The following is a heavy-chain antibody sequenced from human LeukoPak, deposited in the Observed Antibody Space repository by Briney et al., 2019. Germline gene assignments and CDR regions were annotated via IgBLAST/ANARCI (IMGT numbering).Heavy chain of an antibody. D-gene: IGHD3-22*01. CDR1: GESISGFY. CDR3: ARSSVPYYYYNYSMDV. V-gene: IGHV4-59*01. Sequence: PSETLSLTCTVSGESISGFYWTWIRQPPGKGLEWIGYIYYSGTTNYNPSLKSRVTISVDTSKNHFSLKLSSVTAADTAVYYCARSSVPYYYYNYSMDVWGNGTTVTVSS. CDR2: IYYSGTT. J-gene: IGHJ6*03.